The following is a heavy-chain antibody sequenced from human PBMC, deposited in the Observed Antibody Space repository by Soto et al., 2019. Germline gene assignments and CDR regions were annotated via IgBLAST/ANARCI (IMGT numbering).Heavy chain of an antibody. J-gene: IGHJ4*02. CDR2: IYYSGST. D-gene: IGHD1-26*01. CDR1: GGSISSGGYY. Sequence: PSETLSLTCTVSGGSISSGGYYWSWIRQHPGKGLEWIGYIYYSGSTYYNPSLKSRVTISVDTSKSQFSLKLSSVTAADTAVYYCAAGGPIVGATFFSHPRPHVDYWGQGTLVTVSS. CDR3: AAGGPIVGATFFSHPRPHVDY. V-gene: IGHV4-31*03.